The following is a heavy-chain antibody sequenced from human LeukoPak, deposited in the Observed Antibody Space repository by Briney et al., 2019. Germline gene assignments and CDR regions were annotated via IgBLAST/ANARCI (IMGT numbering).Heavy chain of an antibody. V-gene: IGHV3-30*18. CDR3: AKDSYGGNSPYYFDY. CDR1: GFTFSSYG. CDR2: ISYDGSNK. J-gene: IGHJ4*02. D-gene: IGHD4-23*01. Sequence: GGSLRLSCAASGFTFSSYGMHWVRQAPGKGLEWVAVISYDGSNKYYADSVKGRFTISRDNSKNTLYLQMNSLRAEDTAVYYCAKDSYGGNSPYYFDYWGQGTLVTVSS.